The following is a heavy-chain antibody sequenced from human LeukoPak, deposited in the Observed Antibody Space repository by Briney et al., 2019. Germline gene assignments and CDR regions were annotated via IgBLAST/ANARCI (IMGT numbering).Heavy chain of an antibody. J-gene: IGHJ4*02. Sequence: SETLSLTCAVYGGSFSGYYWSWIRQPPGKGLEWIGEINHSGSTNYNPSLKSRVTISVDTSKNQFSLKLSSVTAADTAVYYCARVRTNIWYFRWGQGTLVTVSS. D-gene: IGHD6-13*01. CDR3: ARVRTNIWYFR. V-gene: IGHV4-34*01. CDR2: INHSGST. CDR1: GGSFSGYY.